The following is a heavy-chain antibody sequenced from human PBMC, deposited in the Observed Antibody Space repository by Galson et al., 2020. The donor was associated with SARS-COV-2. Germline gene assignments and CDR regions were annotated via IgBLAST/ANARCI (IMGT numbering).Heavy chain of an antibody. CDR1: GVTFRNYW. V-gene: IGHV3-74*01. CDR3: ASGMGATFLMD. D-gene: IGHD1-26*01. CDR2: INGDGSST. J-gene: IGHJ4*02. Sequence: GESLKISCEASGVTFRNYWLYWVRQAPGKGLVWVSRINGDGSSTDYVDSVKGRFTISRDNAKNTLYLQMNSLRAEDTSFYYCASGMGATFLMDWGQGTLVTVSS.